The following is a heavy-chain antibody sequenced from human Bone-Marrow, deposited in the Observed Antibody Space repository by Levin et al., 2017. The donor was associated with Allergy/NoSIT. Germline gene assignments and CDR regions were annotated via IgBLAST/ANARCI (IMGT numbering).Heavy chain of an antibody. J-gene: IGHJ4*02. CDR2: ISGSGGST. D-gene: IGHD5-18*01. Sequence: LSLTCAASGFTFSSYAMSWVRQAPGKGLEWVSAISGSGGSTYYADSVKGRFTISRDNSKNTLYLQMNSLRAEDTAVYYCAKRGDTAMVSNYFDYWGQGTLVTVSS. CDR3: AKRGDTAMVSNYFDY. V-gene: IGHV3-23*01. CDR1: GFTFSSYA.